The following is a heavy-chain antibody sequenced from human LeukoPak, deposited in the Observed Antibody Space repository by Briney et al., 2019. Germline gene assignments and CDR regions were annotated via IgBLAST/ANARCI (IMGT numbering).Heavy chain of an antibody. CDR3: ARDGCGGSCFHYYYYYMDV. Sequence: SQTLSLTCTVSSGSISSSNYYWSWIRQPAGGGLEWIGRISTIGITNYNPSLISRVTISIDTSKNQFSLKLSSVTAADTAVYYCARDGCGGSCFHYYYYYMDVWGKGTTVTISS. CDR2: ISTIGIT. V-gene: IGHV4-61*02. J-gene: IGHJ6*03. CDR1: SGSISSSNYY. D-gene: IGHD2-15*01.